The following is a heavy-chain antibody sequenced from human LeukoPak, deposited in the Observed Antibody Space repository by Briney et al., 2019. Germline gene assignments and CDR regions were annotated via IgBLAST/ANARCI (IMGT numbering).Heavy chain of an antibody. CDR2: ISAYNGNT. CDR3: ARGSGRVTTRFVAQTIPEYYFDY. D-gene: IGHD3-10*01. CDR1: GYTFTSYG. V-gene: IGHV1-18*01. J-gene: IGHJ4*02. Sequence: ASVKVSCKASGYTFTSYGISWVRQAPGQGLEWMGWISAYNGNTNYAQKLQGRVTKTTDTSTSTAYMELRSLRSDDTAVYYCARGSGRVTTRFVAQTIPEYYFDYWGQGTLVTVSS.